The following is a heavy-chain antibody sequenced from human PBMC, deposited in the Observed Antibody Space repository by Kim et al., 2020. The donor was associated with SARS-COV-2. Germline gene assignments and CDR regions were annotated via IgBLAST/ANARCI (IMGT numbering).Heavy chain of an antibody. V-gene: IGHV3-23*01. J-gene: IGHJ4*02. CDR3: AKDNQGSLWTRGTFDY. D-gene: IGHD3-16*01. Sequence: SVKGRFTISRDNSKNTLYLQMNSLRAEETAVYYCAKDNQGSLWTRGTFDYWGQGSLVTVSS.